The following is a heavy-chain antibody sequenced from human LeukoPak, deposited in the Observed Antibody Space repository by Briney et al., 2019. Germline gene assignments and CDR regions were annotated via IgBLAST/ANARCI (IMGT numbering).Heavy chain of an antibody. Sequence: GGSLRLSCAASGVTFSNYAMSWVRQAPGKGLEWVSGISGSGGSTYYADSVKGRVTISRDNSKNTLYLQMNSLRAEDTAVYYCAKVNWDDAFDIWGQGTMVTVSS. CDR3: AKVNWDDAFDI. V-gene: IGHV3-23*01. CDR2: ISGSGGST. J-gene: IGHJ3*02. D-gene: IGHD1-1*01. CDR1: GVTFSNYA.